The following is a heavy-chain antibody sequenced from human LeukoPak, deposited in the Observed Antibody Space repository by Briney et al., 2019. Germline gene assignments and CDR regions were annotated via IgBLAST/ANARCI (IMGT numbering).Heavy chain of an antibody. D-gene: IGHD1-1*01. CDR2: VTSDNRDT. CDR1: GYNLFAYG. Sequence: ASVKVSCKASGYNLFAYGMTWVRQAPGQGLEWMGWVTSDNRDTKYAPKFQGRVTMTTDMSSTTAYMELRSLRSDDTAVYYCARGSPEYWNDYWGQGTLVTVSS. CDR3: ARGSPEYWNDY. J-gene: IGHJ4*02. V-gene: IGHV1-18*01.